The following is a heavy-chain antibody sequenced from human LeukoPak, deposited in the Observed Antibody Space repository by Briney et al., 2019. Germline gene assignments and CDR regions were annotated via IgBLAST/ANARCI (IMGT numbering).Heavy chain of an antibody. CDR3: AKRGVVIRVILVGFHKEAYYFDS. D-gene: IGHD3-22*01. CDR1: GFTVSDNY. Sequence: QPGGSLRLYCAASGFTVSDNYMSWVRQAPGKGLEWVSVIYDGGSTYYADSVKGRFTISRDNSKNTLYLQMNRLRAEDTAVYFCAKRGVVIRVILVGFHKEAYYFDSWGQGALVTVSS. CDR2: IYDGGST. V-gene: IGHV3-66*04. J-gene: IGHJ4*02.